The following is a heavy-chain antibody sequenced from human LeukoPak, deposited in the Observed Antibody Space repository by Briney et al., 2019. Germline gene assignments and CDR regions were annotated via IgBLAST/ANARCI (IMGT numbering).Heavy chain of an antibody. Sequence: GGSLRLSCAASGFTFSSHAMSWVRQAPGKGLDWVSAISADSYYTYYADSVQGRFTISRDNSKNTLYLQMNSLRAEDTALYYCANFVDTSMGGNDYWGQGTLVTVSS. CDR1: GFTFSSHA. D-gene: IGHD5-18*01. CDR2: ISADSYYT. J-gene: IGHJ4*02. CDR3: ANFVDTSMGGNDY. V-gene: IGHV3-23*01.